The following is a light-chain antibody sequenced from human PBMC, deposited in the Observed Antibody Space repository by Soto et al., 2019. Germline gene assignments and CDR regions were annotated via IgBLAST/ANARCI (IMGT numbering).Light chain of an antibody. Sequence: DIQMTQSPSSVSASVGDRVTITCRASQDIDSWLAWYQQQPGKAPKVLIYAASTLQSGVPSRFSGSGSGTDFTLTISSLQPEDFATYYCQQGNNFPLTFGGGTKVEIK. CDR1: QDIDSW. J-gene: IGKJ4*01. V-gene: IGKV1D-12*01. CDR2: AAS. CDR3: QQGNNFPLT.